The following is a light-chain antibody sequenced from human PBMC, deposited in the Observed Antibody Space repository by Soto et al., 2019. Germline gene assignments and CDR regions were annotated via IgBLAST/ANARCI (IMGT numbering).Light chain of an antibody. Sequence: DIQMTQSPSTLSGSVGARVTITCRASQTISSWLAWYQQKPGKAPKLLIYKASTLKSGVPSRFSVSGSGTELTITISSLQPDDGETYDGQHYNSYSEAFGQGTKVDIK. CDR2: KAS. CDR3: QHYNSYSEA. V-gene: IGKV1-5*03. J-gene: IGKJ1*01. CDR1: QTISSW.